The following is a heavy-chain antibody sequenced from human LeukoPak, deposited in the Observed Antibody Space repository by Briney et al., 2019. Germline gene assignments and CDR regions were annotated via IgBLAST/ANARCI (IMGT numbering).Heavy chain of an antibody. Sequence: SETLSLTCTVSGGSISSYYWSWIRQPPGKGLEWIGYIYYSGSTYYNPSLKSRVTISVDTSKNQFSLKLSSVTAADTAVYYCASEVTIFGAPAGWFDPWGQGTLVTVSS. J-gene: IGHJ5*02. V-gene: IGHV4-59*06. CDR2: IYYSGST. CDR1: GGSISSYY. D-gene: IGHD3-3*01. CDR3: ASEVTIFGAPAGWFDP.